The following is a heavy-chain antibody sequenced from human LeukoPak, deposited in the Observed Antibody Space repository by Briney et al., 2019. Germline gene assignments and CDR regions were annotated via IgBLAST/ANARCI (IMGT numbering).Heavy chain of an antibody. CDR3: AKDGYY. CDR2: IRYDGSNK. V-gene: IGHV3-30*02. D-gene: IGHD3-10*01. CDR1: GFTFSSYG. Sequence: GGSLRLSCAASGFTFSSYGMHWVRQAPGKGLEWVAFIRYDGSNKCYADSVKDRFTISRDNSKNTLYLQMNSLGAEDTAAYYCAKDGYYWGQGTLVTVSS. J-gene: IGHJ4*02.